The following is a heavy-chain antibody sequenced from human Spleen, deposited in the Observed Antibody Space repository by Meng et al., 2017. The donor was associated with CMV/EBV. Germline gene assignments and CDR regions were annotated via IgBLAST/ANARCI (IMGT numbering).Heavy chain of an antibody. V-gene: IGHV1-69*04. J-gene: IGHJ5*01. Sequence: FGSNASSWVRQAPGQGLEWMGRVTPIVRIPRYAQFFQDRVTITADKFTSTTYMELTGLRSEDTAVYYCATSQCITANCRDAYNWFDSWGQGTLVTVSS. CDR2: VTPIVRIP. CDR3: ATSQCITANCRDAYNWFDS. D-gene: IGHD3-10*01. CDR1: FGSNA.